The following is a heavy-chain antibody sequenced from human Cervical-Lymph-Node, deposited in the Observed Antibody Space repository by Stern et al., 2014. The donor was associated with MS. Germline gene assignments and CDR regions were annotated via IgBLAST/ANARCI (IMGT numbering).Heavy chain of an antibody. CDR1: GYTLTELS. CDR3: ATDPSYYGSGSFSYGMDV. CDR2: FDPEDGET. J-gene: IGHJ6*02. D-gene: IGHD3-10*01. V-gene: IGHV1-24*01. Sequence: QVQLVQSGAEVKKPGASVKVSCKVSGYTLTELSMHWVRQAPGKGLEWMGGFDPEDGETIYAQKFQGRVTMTEDTSTDTAYMELSSLRSEDTAVYYCATDPSYYGSGSFSYGMDVWGQGTTVTVSS.